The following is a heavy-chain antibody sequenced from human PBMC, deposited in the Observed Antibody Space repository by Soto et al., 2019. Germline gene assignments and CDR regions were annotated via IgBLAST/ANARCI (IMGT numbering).Heavy chain of an antibody. V-gene: IGHV1-18*01. CDR3: AKVGYSSGWSKQDY. J-gene: IGHJ4*02. D-gene: IGHD6-19*01. CDR2: ISAYNGNT. CDR1: GYTFTSYG. Sequence: ASVQVSCKASGYTFTSYGISWVRQAPGQGREWMGWISAYNGNTDYAQKLQGRVTMTTDTSTSTAYMELRSLRSDDTAVYYCAKVGYSSGWSKQDYWGQGTLVTVSS.